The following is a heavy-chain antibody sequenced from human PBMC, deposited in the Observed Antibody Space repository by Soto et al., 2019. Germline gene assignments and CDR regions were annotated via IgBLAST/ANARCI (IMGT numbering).Heavy chain of an antibody. D-gene: IGHD1-26*01. Sequence: GASVKVSCKASGGTFSSYAMRWVRQAAGQGLEWMGRVNPRVGSAGCAQEFQGRVTMTRETSTSTVYMELSSLRSEDTAVYYCARTRSAWSDFHYYSLDVWGQGTTVTVSS. CDR2: VNPRVGSA. CDR3: ARTRSAWSDFHYYSLDV. CDR1: GGTFSSYA. V-gene: IGHV1-46*01. J-gene: IGHJ6*02.